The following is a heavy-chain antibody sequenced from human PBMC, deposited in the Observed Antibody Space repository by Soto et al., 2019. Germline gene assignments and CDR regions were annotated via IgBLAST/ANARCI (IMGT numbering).Heavy chain of an antibody. CDR2: ISPWKGNT. D-gene: IGHD3-10*01. V-gene: IGHV1-18*04. J-gene: IGHJ4*02. CDR1: GYNFMPYG. Sequence: GASVKVSCKASGYNFMPYGVNWVRQAPGQGLEWMGWISPWKGNTNYAQSFQGRVTMTTDTSTSTAYMELRSLTSDDTAAYYCARDLDPSGSYYTDYWGPGTLVTVSS. CDR3: ARDLDPSGSYYTDY.